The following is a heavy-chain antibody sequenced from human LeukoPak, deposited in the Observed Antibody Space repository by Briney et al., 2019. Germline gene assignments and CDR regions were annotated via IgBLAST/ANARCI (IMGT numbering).Heavy chain of an antibody. J-gene: IGHJ4*02. V-gene: IGHV4-34*01. CDR3: ARGKKSDYGGNSSPDY. Sequence: KPSETLSLTCAVYGGSFSGYYWSWIRQPPGKGLEWIGEINHSGSTNYNPSLKSRVTISVDTSKNQFSLKLSSVTAADTAVYYCARGKKSDYGGNSSPDYWGQGTLVTVSS. CDR1: GGSFSGYY. D-gene: IGHD4-23*01. CDR2: INHSGST.